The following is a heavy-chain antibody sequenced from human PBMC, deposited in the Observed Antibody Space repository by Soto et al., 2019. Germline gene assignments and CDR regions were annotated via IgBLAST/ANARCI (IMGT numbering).Heavy chain of an antibody. J-gene: IGHJ4*02. CDR2: IWYDGSNK. CDR1: GFTFSSYG. Sequence: QVQLVESGGGVVQPGRSLRLSCAASGFTFSSYGMHWVRQAPGKGLEWVAVIWYDGSNKYYADSVKGRFTISRDNSKNPLYLQMNSLRAEDTAVYYCARGGYCTNGVCYTPYYFDYWGQGTLVTVSS. V-gene: IGHV3-33*01. CDR3: ARGGYCTNGVCYTPYYFDY. D-gene: IGHD2-8*01.